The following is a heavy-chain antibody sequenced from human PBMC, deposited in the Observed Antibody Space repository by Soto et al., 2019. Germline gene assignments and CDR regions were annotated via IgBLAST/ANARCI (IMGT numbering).Heavy chain of an antibody. CDR3: AKGPDSSGYYHNWFDS. V-gene: IGHV3-23*01. J-gene: IGHJ5*01. CDR2: ISRTGDSA. Sequence: EVHLLESGGALVQPGGSLTLSCAASGFSFSDYAMSWVRQAPGKGLEWVSSISRTGDSAYYADSVKGRFAISRDRSKNRLPLQMNSLRVEDTAVYYCAKGPDSSGYYHNWFDSWGQGTLITVSS. CDR1: GFSFSDYA. D-gene: IGHD3-22*01.